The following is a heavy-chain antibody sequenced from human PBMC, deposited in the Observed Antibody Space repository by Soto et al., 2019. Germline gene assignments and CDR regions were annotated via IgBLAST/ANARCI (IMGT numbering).Heavy chain of an antibody. CDR2: ISGDGSST. D-gene: IGHD1-26*01. J-gene: IGHJ4*02. Sequence: LRLSCAASGFTFSSYAMSWVRQAPGKGLEWVSAISGDGSSTHYADSVKGRFTISRDNAKNTLYLQMNSLRAEDTAVYYCARGGNYVFDYWCQGTLVTVSS. CDR1: GFTFSSYA. CDR3: ARGGNYVFDY. V-gene: IGHV3-23*01.